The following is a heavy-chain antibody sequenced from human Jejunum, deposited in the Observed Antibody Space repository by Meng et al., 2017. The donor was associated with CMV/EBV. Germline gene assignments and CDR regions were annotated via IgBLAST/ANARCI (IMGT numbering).Heavy chain of an antibody. Sequence: LSCAASGITVNNDGMNWVSQPQGRGLVWLSRIDNDGSDTIYADSVKGRFTVSRDNARNTLYLQMNNLRDEDTAVYYCARDTPHNAFDPWGQGTLVTVSS. CDR3: ARDTPHNAFDP. J-gene: IGHJ5*02. CDR1: GITVNNDG. D-gene: IGHD2-15*01. CDR2: IDNDGSDT. V-gene: IGHV3-74*01.